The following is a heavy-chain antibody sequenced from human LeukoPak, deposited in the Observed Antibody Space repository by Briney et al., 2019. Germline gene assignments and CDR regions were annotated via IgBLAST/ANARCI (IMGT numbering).Heavy chain of an antibody. CDR1: GGSFSGYY. CDR2: INHSGST. CDR3: ARGRSRRRASPIDY. V-gene: IGHV4-34*01. J-gene: IGHJ4*02. Sequence: SETLTLTCAVYGGSFSGYYWSWIRQPPGKGLEWLGEINHSGSTNYNPSLKSRVTISVDTSKNQFSLKLSSVTAADTAVYYCARGRSRRRASPIDYWGQGTLVTVSS. D-gene: IGHD5/OR15-5a*01.